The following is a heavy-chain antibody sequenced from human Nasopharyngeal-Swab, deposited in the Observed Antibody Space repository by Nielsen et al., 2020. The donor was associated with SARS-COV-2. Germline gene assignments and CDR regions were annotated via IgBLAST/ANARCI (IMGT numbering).Heavy chain of an antibody. V-gene: IGHV5-10-1*01. D-gene: IGHD1-26*01. CDR2: IDPSDSYT. J-gene: IGHJ6*03. Sequence: GESLKISCKGSGYSFTSYWISWVRQMPGKGLEWMGRIDPSDSYTNYSPSFQGHVTISADKSIRTAYLQWSSLKASDTAMYYCATASGSYYHYYYMDVWGKGTTVTVSS. CDR1: GYSFTSYW. CDR3: ATASGSYYHYYYMDV.